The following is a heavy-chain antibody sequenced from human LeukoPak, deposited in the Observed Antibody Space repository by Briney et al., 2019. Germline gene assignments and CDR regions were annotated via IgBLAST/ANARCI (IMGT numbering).Heavy chain of an antibody. CDR3: AKDRSFDLTYYFDY. Sequence: GGSLRLSCAASGFTFSTYAMSWVRQAPGKGLEWVSGISGSGGSTYYAGSVKGRFTISRDNSKNTLYLQMNSLRAEDTAEYYCAKDRSFDLTYYFDYWAQGTLVTVSS. D-gene: IGHD6-13*01. CDR1: GFTFSTYA. CDR2: ISGSGGST. V-gene: IGHV3-23*01. J-gene: IGHJ4*02.